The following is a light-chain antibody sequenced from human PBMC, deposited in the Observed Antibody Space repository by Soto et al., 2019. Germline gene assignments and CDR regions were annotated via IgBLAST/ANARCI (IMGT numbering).Light chain of an antibody. CDR2: SAS. V-gene: IGKV3-20*01. CDR3: QQYGSSPWT. Sequence: EIVLTQTPGTLSLSPGERATLSCRASQSVKSSYLAWYQQKPGQAPRLLIYSASSRATGIPDRLSGSGSGTDFSLTISRLEPEDFAVYYCQQYGSSPWTFGQGTKVGMK. J-gene: IGKJ1*01. CDR1: QSVKSSY.